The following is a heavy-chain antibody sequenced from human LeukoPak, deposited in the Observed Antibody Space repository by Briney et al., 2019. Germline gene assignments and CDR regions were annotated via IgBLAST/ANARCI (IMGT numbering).Heavy chain of an antibody. D-gene: IGHD4-23*01. V-gene: IGHV3-7*05. J-gene: IGHJ4*02. Sequence: PGGSLRLSCAASGFTFSSYWMSWVRQAPGKGLEWVASIKQDGSEKYYVDSVKGRFTISRDNAKNSLYLQMNSLRAEDTAVYYFARDPPDYGGNPEVDYWGQGTLVTVSS. CDR3: ARDPPDYGGNPEVDY. CDR1: GFTFSSYW. CDR2: IKQDGSEK.